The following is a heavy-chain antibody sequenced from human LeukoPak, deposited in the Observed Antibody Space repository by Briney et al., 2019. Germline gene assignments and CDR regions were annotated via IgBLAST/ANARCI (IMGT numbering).Heavy chain of an antibody. CDR2: IRGNAGTT. Sequence: PGGSLRLSCAASGFTFSSYSMSWVRQAPGKGLEWVSAIRGNAGTTYYADSVQGRFTIFRDNSKNMLYLQMNSLRVEDTAVYYCAKGHADSSGYYYFDSWGQGTLVTVSS. CDR1: GFTFSSYS. D-gene: IGHD3-22*01. CDR3: AKGHADSSGYYYFDS. J-gene: IGHJ4*02. V-gene: IGHV3-23*01.